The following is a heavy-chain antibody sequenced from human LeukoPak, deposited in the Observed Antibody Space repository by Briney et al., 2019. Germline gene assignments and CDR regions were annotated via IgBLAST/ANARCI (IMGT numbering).Heavy chain of an antibody. CDR3: ARDQATSGGGLDS. Sequence: PGGSLRLSCAASGFTVSGTHMSWVRQAPGKGLEWVSAIYTGGTTYYSGSVEGRFTISRDNSKNTLYLLMNSLRAEDTAVYYCARDQATSGGGLDSWGQGTLVTVSS. CDR2: IYTGGTT. V-gene: IGHV3-53*01. J-gene: IGHJ4*02. CDR1: GFTVSGTH. D-gene: IGHD3-16*01.